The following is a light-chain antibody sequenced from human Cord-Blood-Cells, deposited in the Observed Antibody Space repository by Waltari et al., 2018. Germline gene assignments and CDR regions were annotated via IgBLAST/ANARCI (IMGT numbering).Light chain of an antibody. CDR3: CSYAGSYTLV. V-gene: IGLV2-11*01. CDR2: DVS. Sequence: QSALTQPRSVSGSPGQSVTISCTGTSSDVGGYNYVSWDQQHPGKAPKLRIFDVSKRPSGVPVRFAGSKSGNTASLTISGLQAEDEADYYCCSYAGSYTLVFGGGTKLTVL. J-gene: IGLJ3*02. CDR1: SSDVGGYNY.